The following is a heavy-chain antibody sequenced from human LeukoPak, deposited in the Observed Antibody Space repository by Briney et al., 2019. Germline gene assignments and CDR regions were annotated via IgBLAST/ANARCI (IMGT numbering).Heavy chain of an antibody. CDR3: ARDISFPATDAFDI. Sequence: YTDDRTYYADSVKGRFTISRDNSKNTLYLQMNSLRAEDTAVYYCARDISFPATDAFDIWGQGTMVTVSS. CDR2: YTDDRT. J-gene: IGHJ3*02. V-gene: IGHV3-53*01. D-gene: IGHD2-2*01.